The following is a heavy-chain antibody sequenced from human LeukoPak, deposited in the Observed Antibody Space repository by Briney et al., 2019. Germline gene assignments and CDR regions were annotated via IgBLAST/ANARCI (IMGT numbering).Heavy chain of an antibody. V-gene: IGHV4-61*09. Sequence: PSETLSLTCTVSGGSISSGSYCWSWIRQPAGKGLEWIGHIYTSGNTNYNPSLESRVTTSVDTSKNQFSLKLSSVTAADTAVYYCARVRGHYGSGLYYYYYYYMDVWGKGTTVTVSS. D-gene: IGHD3-10*01. CDR3: ARVRGHYGSGLYYYYYYYMDV. CDR2: IYTSGNT. CDR1: GGSISSGSYC. J-gene: IGHJ6*03.